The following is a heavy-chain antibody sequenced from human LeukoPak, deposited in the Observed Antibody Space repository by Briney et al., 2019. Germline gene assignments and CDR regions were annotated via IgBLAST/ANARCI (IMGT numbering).Heavy chain of an antibody. CDR2: INHSGST. CDR3: ARAGYSYGYGYYYCMDV. CDR1: GGSFSGYS. V-gene: IGHV4-34*01. D-gene: IGHD5-18*01. J-gene: IGHJ6*03. Sequence: SEPLSLPCAVYGGSFSGYSWSWIRQPPGKGLEWIGEINHSGSTNYNPSLKSRVTISVDTSKNQFSLKLSSVTAADTAVYYCARAGYSYGYGYYYCMDVWGKGTTVTVSS.